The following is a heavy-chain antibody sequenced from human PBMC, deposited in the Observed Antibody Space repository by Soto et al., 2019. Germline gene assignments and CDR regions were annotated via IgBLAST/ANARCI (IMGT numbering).Heavy chain of an antibody. V-gene: IGHV3-23*01. J-gene: IGHJ6*03. Sequence: DVQLLESGGGLVQRGGSLRLSCAASGFTFSTYGMTWVRQAPGKGLEWVSYGGSGGSTYYADSVKGRFTISRDNYKNTLYLQMNSLRAEDTAVYYCVKFRGRAYHYYYMDVWGNGTTVTVSS. CDR3: VKFRGRAYHYYYMDV. CDR1: GFTFSTYG. D-gene: IGHD3-16*01. CDR2: YGGSGGST.